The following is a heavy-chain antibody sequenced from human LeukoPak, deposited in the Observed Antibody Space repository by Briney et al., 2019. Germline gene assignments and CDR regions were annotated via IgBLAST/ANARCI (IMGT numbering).Heavy chain of an antibody. CDR2: IRYDGSNK. Sequence: PGGSLRLSCAASGFTFSSYAMSWVRQAPGKGLEWVAFIRYDGSNKYYADSVKGRFTISRDNSKNTLYLQMNSLRAEDTAVYYCAKDLHDCSGGSCSPYYFDYWGQGTLVTVSS. CDR1: GFTFSSYA. J-gene: IGHJ4*02. V-gene: IGHV3-30*02. D-gene: IGHD2-15*01. CDR3: AKDLHDCSGGSCSPYYFDY.